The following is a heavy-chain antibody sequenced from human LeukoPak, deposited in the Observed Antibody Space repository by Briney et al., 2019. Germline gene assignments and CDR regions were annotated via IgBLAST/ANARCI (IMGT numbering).Heavy chain of an antibody. D-gene: IGHD3-10*01. V-gene: IGHV3-23*01. Sequence: GGSLRLSCAASGFTFSSYSMNWVRQAPGKGLEWVSAISGSGGSTYYADSVKGRFTISRDNSKNTLYLQMNSLRAEDTAVYYCAKGGGYYGSGSYYIDYWGQGTLVTVSS. CDR1: GFTFSSYS. J-gene: IGHJ4*02. CDR3: AKGGGYYGSGSYYIDY. CDR2: ISGSGGST.